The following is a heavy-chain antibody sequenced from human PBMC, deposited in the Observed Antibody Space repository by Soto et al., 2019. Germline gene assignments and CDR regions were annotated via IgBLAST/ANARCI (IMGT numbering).Heavy chain of an antibody. J-gene: IGHJ6*03. Sequence: SETLSLTCAVYGGSFSGYYWSWIRQPPGKGLEWIGEINHSGSTNYNPSLKSRVTISVDTSKNQFSLKLSSVTAADTAVYYCARGKRAAVFRTGTGYYYYYYIDVWGKGTTVTVSS. V-gene: IGHV4-34*01. CDR2: INHSGST. CDR3: ARGKRAAVFRTGTGYYYYYYIDV. D-gene: IGHD3-9*01. CDR1: GGSFSGYY.